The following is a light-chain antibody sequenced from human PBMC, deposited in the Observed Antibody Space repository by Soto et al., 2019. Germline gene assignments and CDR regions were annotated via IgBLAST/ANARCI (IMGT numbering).Light chain of an antibody. Sequence: EIVLTQSPATLSLSAGERATLSCRASQSVSNYLAWYQQKPGQAPRLLIYDASSRATGIPAKFSGSASGTGFTLTISRLEPEDFAVYYCQQYGSSPITFGQGTRLEIK. J-gene: IGKJ5*01. V-gene: IGKV3-20*01. CDR2: DAS. CDR3: QQYGSSPIT. CDR1: QSVSNY.